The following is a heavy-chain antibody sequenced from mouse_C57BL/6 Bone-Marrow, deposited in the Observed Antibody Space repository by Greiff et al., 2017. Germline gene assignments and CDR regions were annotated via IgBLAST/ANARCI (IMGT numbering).Heavy chain of an antibody. J-gene: IGHJ4*01. Sequence: EVQLQQSGGGLVQPGGSLKLSCAASGFTFSDYSMSWVRQTPEKRLEWVAYISNGGGSTYYPDIVKGRFTISRDNAKNTLYLQMSRLKAEDSAEYYGTRRIYYYPTNAMDYWGQGTSVTVSA. CDR1: GFTFSDYS. CDR2: ISNGGGST. D-gene: IGHD1-1*01. V-gene: IGHV5-12*01. CDR3: TRRIYYYPTNAMDY.